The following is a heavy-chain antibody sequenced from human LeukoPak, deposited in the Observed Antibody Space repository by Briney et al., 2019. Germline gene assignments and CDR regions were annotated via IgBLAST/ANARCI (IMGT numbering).Heavy chain of an antibody. CDR2: IIPILGIA. D-gene: IGHD3-22*01. CDR3: ARPEDVGYYDSSGYYRD. J-gene: IGHJ4*02. Sequence: SVKVSCKASGGTFSSYAISWVRQAPGQGLEWMGRIIPILGIANYAQKFQGRVTITADKSTSTAYMELSSLRSEDTAVYYCARPEDVGYYDSSGYYRDWGQGTLVTVSS. CDR1: GGTFSSYA. V-gene: IGHV1-69*04.